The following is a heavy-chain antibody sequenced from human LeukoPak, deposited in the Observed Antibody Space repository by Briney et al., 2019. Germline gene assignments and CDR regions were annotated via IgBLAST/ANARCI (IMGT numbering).Heavy chain of an antibody. J-gene: IGHJ4*02. CDR2: IYYSGST. CDR3: ARGSGSSGWYYFDY. Sequence: SETLSLTCAVYGGSFSGYYWSWIRQPPGKGLEWIGYIYYSGSTNYNPSLKSRVTISVDTSKKQFSLKLSSVTAADTAVYYCARGSGSSGWYYFDYWGQGTLVTVSS. CDR1: GGSFSGYY. D-gene: IGHD6-19*01. V-gene: IGHV4-59*01.